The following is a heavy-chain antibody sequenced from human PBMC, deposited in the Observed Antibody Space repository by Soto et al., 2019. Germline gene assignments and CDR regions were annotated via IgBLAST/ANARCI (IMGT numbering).Heavy chain of an antibody. J-gene: IGHJ3*02. CDR3: GRVRIAVGWSDDFDI. V-gene: IGHV1-46*03. Sequence: QVQLVQSGAEVKKPGASVKVSCKASGYTFTSYYMHWVRQAPGQGLEWMGIINPSGGSTSYAQKFQGRVTMTRDTSTSTVYMEMSSLRSEDTAVYYCGRVRIAVGWSDDFDIWGQRTMVTVS. CDR2: INPSGGST. CDR1: GYTFTSYY. D-gene: IGHD6-19*01.